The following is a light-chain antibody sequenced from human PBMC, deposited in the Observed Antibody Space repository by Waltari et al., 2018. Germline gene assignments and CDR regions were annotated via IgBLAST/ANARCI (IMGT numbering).Light chain of an antibody. CDR3: QKYGTLPAT. Sequence: EIVLTQSPGTLSLSPGERATLSCRASQSVSRWLAWYQQKPGQPPRLLIYGASSRANGIPDMFSGSGSGTDFSLTISRLEPEESAVYYCQKYGTLPATFGQGTKVEVK. CDR2: GAS. V-gene: IGKV3-20*01. CDR1: QSVSRW. J-gene: IGKJ1*01.